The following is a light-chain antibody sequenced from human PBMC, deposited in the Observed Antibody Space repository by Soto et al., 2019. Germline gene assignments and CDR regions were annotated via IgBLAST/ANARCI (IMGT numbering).Light chain of an antibody. V-gene: IGKV3-20*01. CDR2: GAS. CDR1: QSVSSY. J-gene: IGKJ4*01. CDR3: QQYGSSPGT. Sequence: EAVLTQSPGTLSLSPGERATLSCRASQSVSSYIAWYQQKPGQAPRLLISGASSRATGIPDRFSGSGSGTDFTLTISRLEPEDFAVYYCQQYGSSPGTFGGGTKVDIK.